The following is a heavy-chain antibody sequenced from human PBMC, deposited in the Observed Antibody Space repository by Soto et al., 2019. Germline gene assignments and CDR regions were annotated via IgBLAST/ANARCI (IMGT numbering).Heavy chain of an antibody. V-gene: IGHV4-34*01. CDR1: GGSFSGYY. J-gene: IGHJ4*02. D-gene: IGHD3-3*01. Sequence: SETLSLTCAVYGGSFSGYYWSWIRQPPGKGLEWIGEINHSGSTNYNPSLKSRVTISVDTSKNQFSLKLSSVTAADTAVYYCARAEWLKILGYWGQGTLVTVSS. CDR2: INHSGST. CDR3: ARAEWLKILGY.